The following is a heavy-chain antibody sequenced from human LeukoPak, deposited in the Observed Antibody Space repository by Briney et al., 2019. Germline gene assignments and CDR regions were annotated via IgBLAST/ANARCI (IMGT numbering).Heavy chain of an antibody. J-gene: IGHJ6*02. V-gene: IGHV4-30-2*01. CDR1: GGSISSGGYY. CDR3: ASFSMVRGVPNGMDV. Sequence: SQTLSLTCTVSGGSISSGGYYGSWIRQPRGKGREWIGYIYHSGSTYYNPSLKSRVTISVDRSKNQFSPKLSSVTAADTAVYYCASFSMVRGVPNGMDVWGQGTTVAVSS. CDR2: IYHSGST. D-gene: IGHD3-10*01.